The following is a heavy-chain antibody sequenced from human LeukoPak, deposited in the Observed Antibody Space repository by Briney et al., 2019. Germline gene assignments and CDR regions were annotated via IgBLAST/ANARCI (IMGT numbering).Heavy chain of an antibody. V-gene: IGHV3-23*01. J-gene: IGHJ1*01. Sequence: QAGGSLRLSCAASGSTFSAYWMNWVRQAPGKGLEWVSGITGSGGNTYYADSVKGRFTISRDNSKNTLYLQMNSLRAEDTAVYYCAKDPDEYGDDGGFQHWGQGTLVTVSS. D-gene: IGHD4-17*01. CDR3: AKDPDEYGDDGGFQH. CDR2: ITGSGGNT. CDR1: GSTFSAYW.